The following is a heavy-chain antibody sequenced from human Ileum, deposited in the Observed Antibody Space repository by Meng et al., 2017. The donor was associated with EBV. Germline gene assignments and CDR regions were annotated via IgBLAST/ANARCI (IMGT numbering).Heavy chain of an antibody. CDR1: GFTFSNSW. Sequence: VQLVESGRGLVQPGGSLRLSCAASGFTFSNSWMHWLRQAPGKGLVWVSHIDTDGSTTNYAGSVKGRFTISRDNAKNTLSLQMNSLRVEDTAVYYCVRGGLGPWYWGQGTLVTVSS. V-gene: IGHV3-74*01. CDR2: IDTDGSTT. J-gene: IGHJ4*02. D-gene: IGHD3/OR15-3a*01. CDR3: VRGGLGPWY.